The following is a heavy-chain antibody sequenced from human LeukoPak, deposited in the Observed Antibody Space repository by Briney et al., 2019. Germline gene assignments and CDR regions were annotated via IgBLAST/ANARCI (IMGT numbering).Heavy chain of an antibody. D-gene: IGHD1-7*01. J-gene: IGHJ4*02. Sequence: PGRSLRLSCAASGFTFDDYAMHWVRQAPGKGLERVSGISWNSGSIGYADSVKGRFTISRDNAKNSLYLQMNSLRAEDTALYYCAKSWNYVDTFDYWGQGTLVTVSS. V-gene: IGHV3-9*01. CDR3: AKSWNYVDTFDY. CDR2: ISWNSGSI. CDR1: GFTFDDYA.